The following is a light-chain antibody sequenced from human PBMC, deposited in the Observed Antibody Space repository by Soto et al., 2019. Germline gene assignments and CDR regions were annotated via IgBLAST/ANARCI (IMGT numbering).Light chain of an antibody. Sequence: LTQPASVSGSPGQSITISCTGTSXDVGAYNYVSWYQQYPGKAPKLMIYGVTNRPSGVSNRFSGSKTGNTASLTISGLQAEDEADYYCFSHRGGDSHVFGTGTKVTVL. CDR3: FSHRGGDSHV. CDR2: GVT. V-gene: IGLV2-14*01. J-gene: IGLJ1*01. CDR1: SXDVGAYNY.